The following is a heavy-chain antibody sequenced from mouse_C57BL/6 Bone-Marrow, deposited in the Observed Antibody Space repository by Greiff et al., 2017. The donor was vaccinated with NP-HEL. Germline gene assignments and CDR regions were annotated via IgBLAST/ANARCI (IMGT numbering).Heavy chain of an antibody. CDR1: GFTFSDYG. Sequence: EVKLMESGGGLVKPGGSLKLSCAASGFTFSDYGMHWVRQAPEKGLEWVAYISSGSSTIYYADTVKGRFTISRDNAKNSLFLQMTSLRSEDTAMYYCAGRKSRAMDYWGQGTSVTVSS. J-gene: IGHJ4*01. CDR3: AGRKSRAMDY. CDR2: ISSGSSTI. V-gene: IGHV5-17*01.